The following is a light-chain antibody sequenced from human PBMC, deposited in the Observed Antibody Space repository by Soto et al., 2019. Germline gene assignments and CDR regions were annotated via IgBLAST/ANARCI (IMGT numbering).Light chain of an antibody. CDR2: EVS. CDR1: SSDIGTYDY. CDR3: CSYGGGNNFYV. V-gene: IGLV2-8*01. J-gene: IGLJ1*01. Sequence: QSVLTQPPSASGSPGQSVTISCTGTSSDIGTYDYVSWYQHLPDKAPKLIIYEVSKRPSGVPDRFSGSKSGNTASPTVSGLQAEDEGDYYCCSYGGGNNFYVFGTGTKVTVL.